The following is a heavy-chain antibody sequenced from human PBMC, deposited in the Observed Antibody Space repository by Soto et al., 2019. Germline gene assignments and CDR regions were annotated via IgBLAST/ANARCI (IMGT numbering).Heavy chain of an antibody. CDR2: IYNTGST. J-gene: IGHJ6*02. CDR3: ARDLWGYCGTACYPLDV. D-gene: IGHD2-21*02. CDR1: GGSISGYY. Sequence: PSETLSLTCTVSGGSISGYYWSWIRQPPGKGLEWIGYIYNTGSTVYNPSFKSRVTISVDTSKNQFSLKLNSVTAADTAVYYCARDLWGYCGTACYPLDVWGQGTTVTVS. V-gene: IGHV4-59*01.